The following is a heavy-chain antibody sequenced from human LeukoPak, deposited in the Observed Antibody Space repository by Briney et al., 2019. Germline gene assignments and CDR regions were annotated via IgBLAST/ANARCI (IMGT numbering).Heavy chain of an antibody. CDR2: INPNSGGT. CDR1: GYTFTGYY. V-gene: IGHV1-2*04. D-gene: IGHD2-2*01. J-gene: IGHJ4*02. CDR3: ARDASSSPLGGGKVLSAVGY. Sequence: ASVKVSCKASGYTFTGYYMHWVRRAPGQGLEGMGWINPNSGGTNYARKFQGWVTMTRDTSISTAYMELSRLRSDDTAVYYCARDASSSPLGGGKVLSAVGYWGQGTLVTVSS.